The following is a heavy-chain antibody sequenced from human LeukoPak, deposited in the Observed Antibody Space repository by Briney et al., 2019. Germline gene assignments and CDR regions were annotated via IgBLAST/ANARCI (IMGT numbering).Heavy chain of an antibody. J-gene: IGHJ3*02. Sequence: ESGPTLVKPTQTLTLTCTFSGFSLGTSGVGVGWIRQPPGKALEWLALIYWDDDKRYSPSLKSRLTITKDTSKNQVVLTMTNMDPVDTATYYCAHYCSGGSCYAFDIWGQGTMVTVSS. CDR1: GFSLGTSGVG. D-gene: IGHD2-15*01. CDR3: AHYCSGGSCYAFDI. CDR2: IYWDDDK. V-gene: IGHV2-5*02.